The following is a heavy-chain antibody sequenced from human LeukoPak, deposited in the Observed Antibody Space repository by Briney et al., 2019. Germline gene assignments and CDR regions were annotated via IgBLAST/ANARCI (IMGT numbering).Heavy chain of an antibody. CDR2: IYYSGST. CDR3: ARRGNWFDP. Sequence: SETLSLTCTVSGGSISSYYWSWIRQPPGKGLEWIGYIYYSGSTNYNPSLKSRVTISVDTSKNQFSLELSSVTAADTAVYYCARRGNWFDPWGQGTLVTVSS. J-gene: IGHJ5*02. CDR1: GGSISSYY. V-gene: IGHV4-59*01. D-gene: IGHD1-14*01.